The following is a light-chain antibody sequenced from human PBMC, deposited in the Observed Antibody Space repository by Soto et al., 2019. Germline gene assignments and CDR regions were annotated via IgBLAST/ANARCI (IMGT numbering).Light chain of an antibody. CDR2: GAS. Sequence: EIVMTQSPATLSVSQGERATLSCRASQSVSSHLAWYQQKPVQATRLLIYGASTRATGSPARFSGSGSGTEFTLTTSGLQAEDRADYYCQQYNSWPPLTVGVGTKVEIK. V-gene: IGKV3-15*01. CDR1: QSVSSH. CDR3: QQYNSWPPLT. J-gene: IGKJ4*01.